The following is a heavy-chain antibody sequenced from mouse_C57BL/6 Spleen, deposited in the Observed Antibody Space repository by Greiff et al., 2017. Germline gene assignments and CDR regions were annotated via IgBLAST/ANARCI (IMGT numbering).Heavy chain of an antibody. J-gene: IGHJ1*03. CDR3: ARVGGYGSSYEYFDV. CDR1: GFTFSSYA. Sequence: EVQGVESGGGLVKPGGSLKLSCAASGFTFSSYAMSWVRQTPEKRLEWVATISDGGSYTYYPDNVKGRFTISRDNAKNNLYLQISHLKSEDTAIYYCARVGGYGSSYEYFDVWGTGTTVTVSS. CDR2: ISDGGSYT. V-gene: IGHV5-4*01. D-gene: IGHD1-1*01.